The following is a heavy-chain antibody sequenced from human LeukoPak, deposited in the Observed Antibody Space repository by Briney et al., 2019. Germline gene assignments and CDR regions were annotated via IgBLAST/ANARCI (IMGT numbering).Heavy chain of an antibody. V-gene: IGHV3-7*01. Sequence: GGSLRLSCAASGFTFSSYSMNWVRQAPGKGLEWVANINQDGSGKYYVDSVKGRFTMSRDNAKNSLYLQMSSLRAEDTAMYYCARDFAVTSDYWGQGTLVTVSS. D-gene: IGHD4-17*01. CDR3: ARDFAVTSDY. CDR1: GFTFSSYS. J-gene: IGHJ4*02. CDR2: INQDGSGK.